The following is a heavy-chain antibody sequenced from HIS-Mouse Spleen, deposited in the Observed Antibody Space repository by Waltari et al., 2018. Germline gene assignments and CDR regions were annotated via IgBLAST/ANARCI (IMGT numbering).Heavy chain of an antibody. V-gene: IGHV4-39*07. CDR2: IYYSGST. Sequence: QLQLQESGPGLVKPSETLSLTCTVSGGSRSSSSYYWGWIRQPPGKGRGWIGSIYYSGSTYYNPSLKSRVTISVDTSKNQFSLKLSSVTAADTAVYYCAREIPYSSSWYDWYFDLWGRGTLVTVSS. CDR1: GGSRSSSSYY. J-gene: IGHJ2*01. D-gene: IGHD6-13*01. CDR3: AREIPYSSSWYDWYFDL.